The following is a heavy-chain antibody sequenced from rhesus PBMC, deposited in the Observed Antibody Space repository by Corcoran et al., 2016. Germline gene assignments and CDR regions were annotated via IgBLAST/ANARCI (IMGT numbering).Heavy chain of an antibody. J-gene: IGHJ6*01. V-gene: IGHV4S12*01. CDR1: GGTISSGYCY. D-gene: IGHD6-31*01. Sequence: QVQLQESGPGVVKPSETLSLTFAVSGGTISSGYCYWSSIRHPPGKGLEWIGGIYSNSESTNYNPSLKSRVTIAKDTSKNQFSLKLSSVTATDTAVYYCARDSSGWYYGLDSWGQGVVVTVSS. CDR3: ARDSSGWYYGLDS. CDR2: IYSNSEST.